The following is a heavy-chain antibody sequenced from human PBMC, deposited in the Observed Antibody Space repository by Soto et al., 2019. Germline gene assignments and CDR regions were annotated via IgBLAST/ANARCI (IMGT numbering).Heavy chain of an antibody. CDR3: ARGAALRYFDWLFPGRPFDY. CDR2: INHSGST. Sequence: NPXGTLPLTCAVYGGSFSGYYWSWIRQPPGKGLEWIGEINHSGSTNYNPSLKSRVTISVDTSKNQFSLKLSSVTAADTAVYYCARGAALRYFDWLFPGRPFDYWGQGTLVTVSS. J-gene: IGHJ4*02. CDR1: GGSFSGYY. D-gene: IGHD3-9*01. V-gene: IGHV4-34*01.